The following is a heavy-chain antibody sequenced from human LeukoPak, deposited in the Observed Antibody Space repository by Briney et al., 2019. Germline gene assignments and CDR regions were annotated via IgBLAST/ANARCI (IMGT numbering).Heavy chain of an antibody. Sequence: GRSLRLSCAASGFTFSSYAMHWVRQAPGKGLEWVAVISYDGSNKYYADSVKGRFTISRDNSKNTLYLQMNSLRGEDTAIYYCARDYKADFWGQGTLVTVSS. CDR2: ISYDGSNK. V-gene: IGHV3-30*14. J-gene: IGHJ4*02. D-gene: IGHD3-10*01. CDR1: GFTFSSYA. CDR3: ARDYKADF.